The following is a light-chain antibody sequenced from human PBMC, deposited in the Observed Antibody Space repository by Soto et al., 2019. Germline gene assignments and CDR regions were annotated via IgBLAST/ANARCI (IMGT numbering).Light chain of an antibody. CDR1: RSDVGGYNY. Sequence: QSALTQPASVSGSPGQSVTITCTETRSDVGGYNYVSWYQQHPGKAPKLMIYDVSNRPSGVSNRFSDSKSGNTASLTISGLQAEDEADYYCSSYTSSSTLVVFGGRTKLTVL. CDR2: DVS. V-gene: IGLV2-14*01. J-gene: IGLJ2*01. CDR3: SSYTSSSTLVV.